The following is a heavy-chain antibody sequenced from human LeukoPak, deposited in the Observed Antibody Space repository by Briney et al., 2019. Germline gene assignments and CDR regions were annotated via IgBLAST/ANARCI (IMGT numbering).Heavy chain of an antibody. J-gene: IGHJ6*04. CDR2: IYYSGST. Sequence: PSQTLSLTCTVSGGSISSGDYYWSWIRQPPGKGLEWIGYIYYSGSTYYNPSLKSRVTISVDTSKNQFSLKLSSVTAADTAVYYCARDARGMIVVVPAAAPHYGMDVWGKGTTVTVPS. CDR3: ARDARGMIVVVPAAAPHYGMDV. D-gene: IGHD2-2*01. CDR1: GGSISSGDYY. V-gene: IGHV4-30-4*01.